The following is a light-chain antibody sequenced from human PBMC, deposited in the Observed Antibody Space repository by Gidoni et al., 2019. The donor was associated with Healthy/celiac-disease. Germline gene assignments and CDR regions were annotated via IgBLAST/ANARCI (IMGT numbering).Light chain of an antibody. Sequence: DTVSTQSPATLSLSPGERATLSCRGSQSVSSYLAGYQQKPGQAPRLLIYDASNRATGSPARFSGSGSGTDFTLTISSIEPEDFAVYYCQQRSNWPPYTFGQGTKLEIK. CDR2: DAS. CDR3: QQRSNWPPYT. CDR1: QSVSSY. J-gene: IGKJ2*01. V-gene: IGKV3-11*01.